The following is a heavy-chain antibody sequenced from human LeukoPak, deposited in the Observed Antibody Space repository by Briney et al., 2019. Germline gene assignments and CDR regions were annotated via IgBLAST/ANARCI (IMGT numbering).Heavy chain of an antibody. CDR1: GGSISSYY. Sequence: PSETLSLTCTVSGGSISSYYWSWIRQPPGKGLEWIGYIYYSGSTNYNPSLKSRVTISVDTSKNQFSLKLSSVTAADTAVYYCAREKRLGELSSYYYGMGVWGQGTTVTVSS. D-gene: IGHD3-10*01. V-gene: IGHV4-59*01. CDR3: AREKRLGELSSYYYGMGV. J-gene: IGHJ6*02. CDR2: IYYSGST.